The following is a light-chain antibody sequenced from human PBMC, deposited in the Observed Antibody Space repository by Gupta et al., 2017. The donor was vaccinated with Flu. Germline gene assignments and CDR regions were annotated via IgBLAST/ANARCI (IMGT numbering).Light chain of an antibody. CDR1: SSNIGSNY. V-gene: IGLV1-47*01. Sequence: QYVLTQPPSASGTPGQRVTISCSGSSSNIGSNYVYWYQQLPGTAPKLLIYRNNQRPSGVPDRFSGSKSGTSASLAISGLRAEDEADYYCAAWDDSRSGMVFGGGTKLTVL. J-gene: IGLJ2*01. CDR3: AAWDDSRSGMV. CDR2: RNN.